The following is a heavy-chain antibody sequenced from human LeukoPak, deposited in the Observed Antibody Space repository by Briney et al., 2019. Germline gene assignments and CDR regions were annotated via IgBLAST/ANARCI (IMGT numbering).Heavy chain of an antibody. J-gene: IGHJ4*02. CDR1: GGSISSGGYY. CDR3: ARGYNWNAIYFDY. V-gene: IGHV3-11*01. CDR2: ISSSGSTI. Sequence: LSLTCTVSGGSISSGGYYWSWIRQHPGKGLEWVSYISSSGSTIYYADSVKGRFTISRDNAKNSLYLQMNSLRAENTAVYYCARGYNWNAIYFDYWGQGTLVTVSS. D-gene: IGHD1-1*01.